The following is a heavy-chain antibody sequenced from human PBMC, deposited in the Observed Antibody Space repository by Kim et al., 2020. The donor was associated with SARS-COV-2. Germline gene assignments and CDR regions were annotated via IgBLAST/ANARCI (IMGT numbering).Heavy chain of an antibody. J-gene: IGHJ4*02. D-gene: IGHD6-13*01. CDR3: ARDLYSSSWPYYFDN. CDR1: GFTFSKYG. Sequence: GGSLRLSCAASGFTFSKYGMNWVRQAPGKGLEWISYIGATGSTIYYADSVKGRFTILRDNAKNSLFLQMNSLRDEDTAVYYCARDLYSSSWPYYFDNWGQGALVTVSS. V-gene: IGHV3-48*02. CDR2: IGATGSTI.